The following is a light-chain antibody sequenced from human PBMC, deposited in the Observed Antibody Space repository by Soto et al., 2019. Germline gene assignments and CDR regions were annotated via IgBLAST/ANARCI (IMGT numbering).Light chain of an antibody. Sequence: ESMLTQSPGTLSLSPGERATLSCRASQSVDSRFSTWYQQKPGQTPRLLIYGTSIRATGIPDRFSGSGSGTDFTLIISRVEPEDSAVYYCLQFGTSPPAFTFGQGTKLEI. V-gene: IGKV3-20*01. J-gene: IGKJ2*01. CDR2: GTS. CDR3: LQFGTSPPAFT. CDR1: QSVDSRF.